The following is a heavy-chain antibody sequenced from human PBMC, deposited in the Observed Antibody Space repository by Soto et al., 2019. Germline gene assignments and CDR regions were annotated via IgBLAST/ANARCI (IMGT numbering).Heavy chain of an antibody. Sequence: VQLVESGGGLVQPGGSLRLSCTASGLTFSSYWMTWVRQAPGKGLEWVANINEDGSAKYYVDSVKGRFTISRDNAENSLSLQMNSLRVEGTAVYYCASGGHVDYCGQGTLVTVSS. J-gene: IGHJ4*02. CDR2: INEDGSAK. CDR1: GLTFSSYW. D-gene: IGHD3-16*01. V-gene: IGHV3-7*01. CDR3: ASGGHVDY.